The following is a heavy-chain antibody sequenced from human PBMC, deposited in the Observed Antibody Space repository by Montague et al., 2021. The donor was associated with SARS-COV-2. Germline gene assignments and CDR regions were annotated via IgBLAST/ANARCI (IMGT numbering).Heavy chain of an antibody. CDR1: GGSLTNYY. CDR2: IYYIGGT. Sequence: SETLSLTCTVSGGSLTNYYWNWIRQPPGKRLEWIGYIYYIGGTNYNPSLESRVTISVDTSKNQFSLKLNSVTAADTAVYFCAREVEVGDYFKGFEIWGRGTMVTVSS. D-gene: IGHD4-17*01. CDR3: AREVEVGDYFKGFEI. J-gene: IGHJ3*02. V-gene: IGHV4-4*08.